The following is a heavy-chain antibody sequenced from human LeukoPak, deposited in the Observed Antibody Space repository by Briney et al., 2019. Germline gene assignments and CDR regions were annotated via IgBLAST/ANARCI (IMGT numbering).Heavy chain of an antibody. Sequence: GGSLRLSCAASGFTFSSYWMHWVRQAPGEGLVWVSRINSDGSSTSYADSVKGRFTISRDNSKNTLYLQMNSLRAEDTAVYYCARGLSAMGYFDYWGQGTLVTVSS. D-gene: IGHD3-16*01. CDR2: INSDGSST. J-gene: IGHJ4*02. CDR3: ARGLSAMGYFDY. V-gene: IGHV3-74*01. CDR1: GFTFSSYW.